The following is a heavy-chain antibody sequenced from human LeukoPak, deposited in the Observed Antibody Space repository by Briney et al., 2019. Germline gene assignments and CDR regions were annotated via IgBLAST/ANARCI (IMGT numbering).Heavy chain of an antibody. CDR1: GGSISDYY. J-gene: IGHJ4*02. CDR2: IYSSGST. V-gene: IGHV4-59*12. D-gene: IGHD6-19*01. CDR3: ARESSGWYYDY. Sequence: PSETLSLTCTVSGGSISDYYWSWIRQPPRKGLEWIGYIYSSGSTKYDPSLESRVTMSVDTSKNHFSLKLSSVTAADTAVYYCARESSGWYYDYWGQGTLVTVSS.